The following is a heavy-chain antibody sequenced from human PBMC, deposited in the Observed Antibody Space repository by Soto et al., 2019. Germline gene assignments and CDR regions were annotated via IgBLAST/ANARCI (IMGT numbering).Heavy chain of an antibody. CDR2: IYYSGST. V-gene: IGHV4-39*01. Sequence: QLQLQESGPRLVKPSETLSLTCSVSGGSISSSSYSWGWIRQPPGKGLEWIGTIYYSGSTHYNPSPEGRVAIAADTPTNQLSLRLPSVTAADTAVYYCGRQPGHCGSTTCFGYYSVDVWGQGTTVTVS. D-gene: IGHD2-2*01. CDR1: GGSISSSSYS. J-gene: IGHJ6*02. CDR3: GRQPGHCGSTTCFGYYSVDV.